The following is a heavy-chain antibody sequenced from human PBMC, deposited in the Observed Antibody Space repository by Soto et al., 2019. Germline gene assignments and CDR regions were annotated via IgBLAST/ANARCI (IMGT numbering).Heavy chain of an antibody. CDR3: VSGGLGQYGMDF. CDR2: IKYDGITT. Sequence: EVQVVESGGGIVQPGGSLRLSCAASGFTFSTYWMHWVRQAPGKGLGWVARIKYDGITTNYADSVKGRFTISRDNSNNSVYLQALSLRAQEAAVYHCVSGGLGQYGMDFWGQGTTVTVSS. V-gene: IGHV3-74*01. CDR1: GFTFSTYW. J-gene: IGHJ6*02. D-gene: IGHD6-19*01.